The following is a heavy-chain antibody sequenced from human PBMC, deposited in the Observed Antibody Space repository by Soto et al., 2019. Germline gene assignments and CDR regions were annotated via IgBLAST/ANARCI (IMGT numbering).Heavy chain of an antibody. V-gene: IGHV3-23*01. CDR2: ISGSGGST. Sequence: EVQLLESGGGLVQPGGSLRLSCAASGFTFSSYAMSWVRQAPGKGLEWVSAISGSGGSTYYADSVKGRFTISRDNSKNTLYLQMNRLRAEDTAVYYCAKERYYYGSGSYYLTDYWGQGTLVTVSS. J-gene: IGHJ4*02. D-gene: IGHD3-10*01. CDR3: AKERYYYGSGSYYLTDY. CDR1: GFTFSSYA.